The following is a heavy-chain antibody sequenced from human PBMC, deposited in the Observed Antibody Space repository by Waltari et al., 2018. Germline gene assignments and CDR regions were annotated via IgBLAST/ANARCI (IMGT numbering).Heavy chain of an antibody. CDR1: GGTFSSYA. Sequence: QVQLVQSGAEVKKPGSSVKVSCKASGGTFSSYAISWVRQAPGQGLEWRGGIIPILCIANYAQKFQCRVTITADKSTSTAYMELSSLRSEDTAVYYCASGGRYCSSTSCYASGSYFDYWGQGTLVTVSS. J-gene: IGHJ4*02. V-gene: IGHV1-69*10. CDR3: ASGGRYCSSTSCYASGSYFDY. D-gene: IGHD2-2*01. CDR2: IIPILCIA.